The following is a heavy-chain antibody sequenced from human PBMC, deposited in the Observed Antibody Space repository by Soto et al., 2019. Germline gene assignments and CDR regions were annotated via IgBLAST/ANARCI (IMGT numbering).Heavy chain of an antibody. CDR2: IYYSGST. D-gene: IGHD1-26*01. V-gene: IGHV4-34*01. J-gene: IGHJ4*02. CDR3: ARQRSQASDY. Sequence: SETLSLTCAVYGGSFSGYYWSWIRQPPGKGLEWIGSIYYSGSTYYNPSLKSRVTISVDTSKNQFSLKLSSVTAADTAVYYCARQRSQASDYWGQGTLVTVSS. CDR1: GGSFSGYY.